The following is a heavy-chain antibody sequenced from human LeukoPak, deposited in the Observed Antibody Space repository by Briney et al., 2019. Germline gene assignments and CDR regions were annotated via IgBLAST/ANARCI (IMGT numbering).Heavy chain of an antibody. Sequence: AISGSGGSTYYADSVKGRFTISRDNSKNTLYLQMNSLRAEDTAVYYCARPSGWYAVYYFDYWGQGTLVTVSS. CDR2: ISGSGGST. J-gene: IGHJ4*02. V-gene: IGHV3-23*01. CDR3: ARPSGWYAVYYFDY. D-gene: IGHD6-19*01.